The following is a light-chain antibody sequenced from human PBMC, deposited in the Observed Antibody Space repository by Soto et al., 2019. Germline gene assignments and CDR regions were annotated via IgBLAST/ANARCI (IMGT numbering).Light chain of an antibody. Sequence: DFVMTQSPDSLAVSLGERATINCKSSQSVLYSSNNKNYLAWYQQKPGQPPKLLIYWASTRESGVPDRFSGSGSGTDFTLTISSLQAEDVAVYYCQHYLTTATFGQGTKVEI. V-gene: IGKV4-1*01. CDR3: QHYLTTAT. CDR2: WAS. CDR1: QSVLYSSNNKNY. J-gene: IGKJ1*01.